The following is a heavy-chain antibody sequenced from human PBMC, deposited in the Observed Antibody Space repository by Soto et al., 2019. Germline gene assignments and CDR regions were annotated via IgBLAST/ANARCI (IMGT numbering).Heavy chain of an antibody. CDR3: ARPQTGHSGGSQFDP. D-gene: IGHD6-19*01. Sequence: PSETLSLTCAVSCVSIRNNYVCWGWIRQPPWNGLEWIGSIYSAGSTYYTPSLKSRVTISVDTSKNQFSLKLTSVPAADTAVYYCARPQTGHSGGSQFDPWGQGSLVTVSS. CDR2: IYSAGST. V-gene: IGHV4-39*01. J-gene: IGHJ5*02. CDR1: CVSIRNNYVC.